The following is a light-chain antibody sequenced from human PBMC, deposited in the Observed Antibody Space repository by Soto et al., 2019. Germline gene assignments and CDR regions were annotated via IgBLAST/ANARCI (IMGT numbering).Light chain of an antibody. V-gene: IGKV3D-20*02. CDR2: GAS. CDR3: QQRSKWPLIT. CDR1: QSVPFSY. Sequence: EIVLTQSPATLSLSPGETATLSCRASQSVPFSYLAWYQQKPGQAPSLLIYGASKRATGVPARFSGSGSGTAFTLTISRLEPADFAVYYCQQRSKWPLITLGQGTRLELK. J-gene: IGKJ5*01.